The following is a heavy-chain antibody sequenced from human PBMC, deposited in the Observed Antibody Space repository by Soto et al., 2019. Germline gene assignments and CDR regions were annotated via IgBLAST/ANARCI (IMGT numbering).Heavy chain of an antibody. CDR3: AKSPNFYCSSYHCYKYYFDY. Sequence: GGSLRLSCAASDFTINTFGMHWVRQAPGKGLEWVAVISYDGSDKYYSDSVRGQFTISRDNSMNTLYLQMNSLRTEDTAVYYCAKSPNFYCSSYHCYKYYFDYWGQGTLVTVSS. D-gene: IGHD2-2*01. CDR1: DFTINTFG. V-gene: IGHV3-30*18. J-gene: IGHJ4*02. CDR2: ISYDGSDK.